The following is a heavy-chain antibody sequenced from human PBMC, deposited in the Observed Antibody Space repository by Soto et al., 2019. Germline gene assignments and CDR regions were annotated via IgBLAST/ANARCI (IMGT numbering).Heavy chain of an antibody. CDR3: ARAPGNLVYYFDY. D-gene: IGHD6-6*01. Sequence: SETLSLTCTVSGGSINTFYWSWVRQPAGKGLEWIGRIFSSGSTSFNPSLESRVAMSVDTSKNHFSLNLSSVTAADMAVYYCARAPGNLVYYFDYWGQGTLVTVSS. CDR1: GGSINTFY. J-gene: IGHJ4*02. V-gene: IGHV4-4*07. CDR2: IFSSGST.